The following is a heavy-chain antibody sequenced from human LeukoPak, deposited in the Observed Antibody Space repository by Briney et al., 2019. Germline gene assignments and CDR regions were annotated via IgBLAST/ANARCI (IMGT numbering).Heavy chain of an antibody. V-gene: IGHV3-30*04. D-gene: IGHD2-2*01. Sequence: GRYLRLSCAASGFRFNGYAMHWVRQPPGTGLEWVAVISMDGSQQYYADSVKGPFTNSRDNSKNPLYLQMNSLRAEDTSVYYCARGVYSYALDALDLWGQGTMVTVSS. CDR1: GFRFNGYA. J-gene: IGHJ3*01. CDR2: ISMDGSQQ. CDR3: ARGVYSYALDALDL.